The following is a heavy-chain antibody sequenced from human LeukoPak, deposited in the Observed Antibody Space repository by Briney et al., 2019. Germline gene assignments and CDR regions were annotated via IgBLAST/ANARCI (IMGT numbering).Heavy chain of an antibody. CDR3: ARDYDFWSGYLNWFDP. CDR1: GYTFTSYA. CDR2: INAGNGNT. D-gene: IGHD3-3*01. J-gene: IGHJ5*02. Sequence: ASVKVSCKASGYTFTSYAMNWVRQAPGQRLEWMGWINAGNGNTKYSQKFQGRVTITRDTSASTAYMELSSLRSEDTAVYYCARDYDFWSGYLNWFDPWGQGTLVTVSS. V-gene: IGHV1-3*01.